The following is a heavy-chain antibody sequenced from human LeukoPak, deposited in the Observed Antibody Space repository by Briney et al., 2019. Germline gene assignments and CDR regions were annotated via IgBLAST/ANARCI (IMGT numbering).Heavy chain of an antibody. J-gene: IGHJ6*02. CDR3: ARESGYDHYYSFGMDV. Sequence: SQTLSLTCAISGDSVSSNSAARNWIRQSPSRGLEWLGRTYYRSKWYNDYAVSVKSRITINPDTSKNQFSLQLNSVTPEDTAVYFCARESGYDHYYSFGMDVWGQGTTVTVSS. CDR1: GDSVSSNSAA. V-gene: IGHV6-1*01. D-gene: IGHD5-12*01. CDR2: TYYRSKWYN.